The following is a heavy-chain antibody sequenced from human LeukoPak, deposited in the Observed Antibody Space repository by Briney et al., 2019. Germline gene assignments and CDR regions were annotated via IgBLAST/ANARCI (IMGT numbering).Heavy chain of an antibody. CDR1: GFTFSDYY. Sequence: GGSLRLSCAASGFTFSDYYMSWIRQAPGKGLEWVSYISSSGSTIYYADSVKGRFTISRDNAKNSLYLQMNSLRAEDTAVYYCAREYCSGGSCYTNWLDPWGQGTLVTVSS. CDR2: ISSSGSTI. V-gene: IGHV3-11*04. D-gene: IGHD2-15*01. J-gene: IGHJ5*02. CDR3: AREYCSGGSCYTNWLDP.